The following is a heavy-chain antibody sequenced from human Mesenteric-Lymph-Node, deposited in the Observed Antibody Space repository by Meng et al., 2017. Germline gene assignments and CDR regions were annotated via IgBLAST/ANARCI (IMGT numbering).Heavy chain of an antibody. V-gene: IGHV3-7*03. D-gene: IGHD3-10*01. CDR2: INQDGNEM. CDR1: GFSFSSSW. CDR3: ANRAWLES. J-gene: IGHJ5*01. Sequence: GESLKISCAASGFSFSSSWMTWVRQAPGKGLEWVGNINQDGNEMYYVDSVKGRFTISRDNAKNSLFLQINSLRVDDTAVYHCANRAWLESWGQGTLVTVSS.